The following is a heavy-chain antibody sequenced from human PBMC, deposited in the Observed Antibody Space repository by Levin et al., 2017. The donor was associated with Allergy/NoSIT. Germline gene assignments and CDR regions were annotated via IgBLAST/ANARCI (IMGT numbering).Heavy chain of an antibody. J-gene: IGHJ4*02. Sequence: GESLKISCKASGYIFTGYYLHWVRQAPGQGLEWMAWINPLSGDIKYAPKFQGTVTLTRNTSSNTAHMEVSGLTSADTAVYFCARESPYYFDYWGQGTLVTVSS. CDR3: ARESPYYFDY. CDR1: GYIFTGYY. V-gene: IGHV1-2*02. CDR2: INPLSGDI.